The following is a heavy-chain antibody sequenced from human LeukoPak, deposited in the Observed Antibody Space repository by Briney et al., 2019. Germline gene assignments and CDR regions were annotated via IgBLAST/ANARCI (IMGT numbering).Heavy chain of an antibody. CDR2: IYYSGST. Sequence: SETLSLTCTVSGGSISSYYWSWIRQPPGKGLEWIGYIYYSGSTNYNPSLKSRVTISVDTSKNQFSLKLSSVTAADTAVYYCARVVHYDSSGYYFWDWGQGTLVTVSS. J-gene: IGHJ4*02. CDR1: GGSISSYY. V-gene: IGHV4-59*01. CDR3: ARVVHYDSSGYYFWD. D-gene: IGHD3-22*01.